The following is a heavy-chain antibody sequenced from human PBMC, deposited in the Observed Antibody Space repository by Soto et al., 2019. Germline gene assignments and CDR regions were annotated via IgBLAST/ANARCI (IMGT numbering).Heavy chain of an antibody. CDR2: ISAHNGNT. CDR1: GYTFTSYG. CDR3: ARGRYGDY. Sequence: QVHLVQSGAEVKKPGASVKVSCKASGYTFTSYGITWVRQAPGQGLEWMGWISAHNGNTDYAQKLQGRVIVTRDTSTRTAYMELRSLISDDTAVYYCARGRYGDYWGKGALVTVSS. V-gene: IGHV1-18*01. J-gene: IGHJ4*02. D-gene: IGHD1-1*01.